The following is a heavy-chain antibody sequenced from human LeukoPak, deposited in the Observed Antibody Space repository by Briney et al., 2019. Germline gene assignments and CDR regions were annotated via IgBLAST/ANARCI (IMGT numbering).Heavy chain of an antibody. D-gene: IGHD5-24*01. CDR3: ARCALLLDSRDGYNYDAFDI. CDR2: IIPIFGTA. CDR1: GGTFSSYA. Sequence: SVKVSCKASGGTFSSYAISWVRQAPGQGLEWMGGIIPIFGTANYAQKFQGRVTITADKSTSTAYMELSSLRSEDTAVYYCARCALLLDSRDGYNYDAFDIWGQGTMVTVSS. J-gene: IGHJ3*02. V-gene: IGHV1-69*06.